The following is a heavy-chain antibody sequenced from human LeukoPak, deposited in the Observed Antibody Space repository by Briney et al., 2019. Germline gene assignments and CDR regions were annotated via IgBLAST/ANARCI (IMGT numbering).Heavy chain of an antibody. J-gene: IGHJ3*02. Sequence: GGSLRLSCAASGFTFSSYAMNWVRQAPGKGLEWVAVIWYDGSNKYYADSVKGRFTISRDNSKNTLYLQMNSLRAEDTAVYYCAKVGYGSGSYYSNDAFDIWGQGTMVTVSS. CDR1: GFTFSSYA. CDR2: IWYDGSNK. V-gene: IGHV3-33*06. CDR3: AKVGYGSGSYYSNDAFDI. D-gene: IGHD3-10*01.